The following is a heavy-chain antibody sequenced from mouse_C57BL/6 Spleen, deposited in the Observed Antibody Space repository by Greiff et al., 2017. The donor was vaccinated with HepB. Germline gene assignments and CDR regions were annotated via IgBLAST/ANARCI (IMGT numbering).Heavy chain of an antibody. CDR2: IYPGSGNT. CDR3: ARSNYEWFAY. J-gene: IGHJ3*01. V-gene: IGHV1-76*01. Sequence: QVQLKESGAELVRPGASVKLSCKASGYTFTDYYINWVKQRPGQGLEWIARIYPGSGNTYYNEKFKGKATLTAEKSSSTAYMQLSSLTSEDSAVYFCARSNYEWFAYWGQGTLVTVSA. D-gene: IGHD1-1*01. CDR1: GYTFTDYY.